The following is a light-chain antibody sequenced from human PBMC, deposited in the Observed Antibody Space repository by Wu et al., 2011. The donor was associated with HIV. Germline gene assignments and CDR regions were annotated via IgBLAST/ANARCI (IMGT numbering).Light chain of an antibody. V-gene: IGKV3-20*01. CDR2: GAS. CDR1: QSVSSSY. Sequence: ATLSCRASQSVSSSYLAWYQQKPGQAPRLLFYGASSRATDIPDRFSGSGSGTDFTLTISRLEPEDFAVYYCQQYGSSPWTFGQGTKVEIK. CDR3: QQYGSSPWT. J-gene: IGKJ1*01.